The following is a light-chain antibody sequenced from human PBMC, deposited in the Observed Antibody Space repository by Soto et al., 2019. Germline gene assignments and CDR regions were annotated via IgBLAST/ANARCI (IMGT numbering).Light chain of an antibody. V-gene: IGLV2-14*01. Sequence: QSALTQPASVSGSPGQSITISCTGTSSDVGAYNYVSWYQQHPGKAPKLMIFEVSDRPSGVSNRVSGSKSGNTASLTISGLQAEDEADYYCSSYTSSNTLGFGGGPKLTVL. CDR1: SSDVGAYNY. CDR2: EVS. CDR3: SSYTSSNTLG. J-gene: IGLJ2*01.